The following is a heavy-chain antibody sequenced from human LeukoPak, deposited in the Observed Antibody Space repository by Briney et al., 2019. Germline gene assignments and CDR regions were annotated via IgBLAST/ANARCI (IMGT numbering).Heavy chain of an antibody. CDR3: ARDRSAVGYSYGSYDY. V-gene: IGHV1-18*01. CDR1: GYTFASYG. D-gene: IGHD5-18*01. CDR2: ISAYNGNT. J-gene: IGHJ4*02. Sequence: ASVKVSCKASGYTFASYGISWVRQAPGQGLEWMGWISAYNGNTNYAQKLQGRVTMTTDTSTSTAYMELRSLRSDDTAVYYCARDRSAVGYSYGSYDYWGQGTLVTVSS.